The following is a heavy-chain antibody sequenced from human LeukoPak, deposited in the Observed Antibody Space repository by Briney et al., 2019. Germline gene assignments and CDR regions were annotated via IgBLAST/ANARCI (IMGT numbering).Heavy chain of an antibody. D-gene: IGHD3-22*01. CDR1: GFTFSSYW. J-gene: IGHJ4*02. Sequence: GGSLRLSCAASGFTFSSYWMHWVRQVPGKGLVWVSRIESDGSTTRYADSVKGRFTISRDNAKNTLYLQMNSLRAEDTAVYFCARSSGYRYFDYWGQGTLVTVSS. CDR2: IESDGSTT. CDR3: ARSSGYRYFDY. V-gene: IGHV3-74*01.